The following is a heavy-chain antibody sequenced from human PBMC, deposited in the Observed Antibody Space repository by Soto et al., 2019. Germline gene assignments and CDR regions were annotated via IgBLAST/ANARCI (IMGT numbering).Heavy chain of an antibody. D-gene: IGHD2-8*01. V-gene: IGHV1-69*01. Sequence: QVQLVQSGAEVKKPGSSVRVSCKASGGTFKTYTITWVRQAPGQGLEWMGGIIRFFGTATYAQKFQDRITITADSSTSTGYMELSSLRSEDTAIYYCARDWDEGGCRALDIWGQGTMVIVSA. J-gene: IGHJ3*02. CDR3: ARDWDEGGCRALDI. CDR1: GGTFKTYT. CDR2: IIRFFGTA.